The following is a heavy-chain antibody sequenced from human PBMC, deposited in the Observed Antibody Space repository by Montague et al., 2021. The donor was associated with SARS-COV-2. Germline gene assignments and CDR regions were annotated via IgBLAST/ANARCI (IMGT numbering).Heavy chain of an antibody. CDR3: ASQLLLYYYYGMDV. J-gene: IGHJ6*02. D-gene: IGHD4-11*01. CDR1: GFTFSSYA. V-gene: IGHV3-30*04. Sequence: SLRLSCAASGFTFSSYAMHWVRQAPGKGLEWVAVMSYDGSNKYYADSVKGRFTISRDNSKNTLYLQMNSLRAEDTAVYYCASQLLLYYYYGMDVWGQGTTVTVSS. CDR2: MSYDGSNK.